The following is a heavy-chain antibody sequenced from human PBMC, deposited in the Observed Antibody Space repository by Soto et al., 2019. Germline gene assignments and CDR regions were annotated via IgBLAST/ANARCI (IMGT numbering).Heavy chain of an antibody. J-gene: IGHJ4*02. D-gene: IGHD2-21*01. Sequence: QVHLVQSGPEVKRPGSSVKVSCKASGDTFGRNAIHWVRQAPGQGLEWMGGIIPMFPTTNYAQKFKGRLTIYADKYTGTAYMEMTSLRSEDTAVYYCTKDGDSADYGYWGQGTLVTVSS. CDR1: GDTFGRNA. CDR3: TKDGDSADYGY. V-gene: IGHV1-69*06. CDR2: IIPMFPTT.